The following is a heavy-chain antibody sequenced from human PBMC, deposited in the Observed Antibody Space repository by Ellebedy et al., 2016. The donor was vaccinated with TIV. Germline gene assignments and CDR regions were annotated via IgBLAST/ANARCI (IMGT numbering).Heavy chain of an antibody. CDR3: AKSPYGSGRGWFDP. J-gene: IGHJ5*02. CDR1: GFTFSSYA. V-gene: IGHV3-23*01. D-gene: IGHD3-10*01. Sequence: GESLKISCAASGFTFSSYAMSWVRQAPGKGLEWVSAISGSGGSTYYADSVKGRFTISRDNSKNTLYLQMNSLRAEDTAVYYCAKSPYGSGRGWFDPWGQGTLVTVSS. CDR2: ISGSGGST.